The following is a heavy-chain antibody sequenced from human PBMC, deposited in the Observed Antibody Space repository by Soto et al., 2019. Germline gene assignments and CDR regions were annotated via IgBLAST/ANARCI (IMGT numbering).Heavy chain of an antibody. D-gene: IGHD5-18*01. CDR1: GFTFSNYG. V-gene: IGHV3-30*18. CDR3: AKDVGVNWIQLWGYGMDV. Sequence: GGSLRLSCAASGFTFSNYGMHWVRPAPGKGLEWVAVTSYDGSNTYYADSVKGRFTISRDNSKNTLYLQMDSLRAEDTAVYFCAKDVGVNWIQLWGYGMDVWGQGTTVTVSS. CDR2: TSYDGSNT. J-gene: IGHJ6*02.